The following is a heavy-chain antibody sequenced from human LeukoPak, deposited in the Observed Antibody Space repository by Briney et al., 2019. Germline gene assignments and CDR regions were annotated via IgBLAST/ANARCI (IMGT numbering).Heavy chain of an antibody. CDR2: ISYDGSNK. V-gene: IGHV3-30-3*01. CDR3: ARDFGA. CDR1: GFTFSSYA. Sequence: PGRSLRLSCAASGFTFSSYAMHWVRQAPGKGLEWVAVISYDGSNKYYADSVKGRFTISRDNSKNTLYLQMNSLRAEDTAVYYCARDFGAWGQGTLVTVSS. D-gene: IGHD3-3*01. J-gene: IGHJ5*02.